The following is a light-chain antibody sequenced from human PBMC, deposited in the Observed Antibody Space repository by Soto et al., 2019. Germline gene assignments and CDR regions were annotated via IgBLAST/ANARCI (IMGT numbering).Light chain of an antibody. CDR2: VVS. CDR1: SSDVGGYNS. J-gene: IGLJ3*02. V-gene: IGLV2-14*01. CDR3: SSYSNSGTLMV. Sequence: QSVLTQPASVSGSPGQSITISCTGTSSDVGGYNSVSWYQQHPGKAPKLMIYVVSNRPSGVSNRFSGSKSGNTASLIISGLQADDDAEYYCSSYSNSGTLMVFGGGTELTVL.